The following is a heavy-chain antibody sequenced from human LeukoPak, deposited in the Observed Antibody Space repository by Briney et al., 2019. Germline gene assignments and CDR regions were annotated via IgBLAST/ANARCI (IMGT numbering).Heavy chain of an antibody. CDR2: IKEDGNEI. J-gene: IGHJ4*02. V-gene: IGHV3-7*01. CDR1: GFTFSSYA. D-gene: IGHD6-19*01. Sequence: GGSLRLSFAASGFTFSSYAMSWVRQAPGKGLEWVDKIKEDGNEIYYVDSVKGRFTISRDNTKNSLFLQMNSLRAEDTAVYYCATGGAVAGRFAYWGQGTLVTVSS. CDR3: ATGGAVAGRFAY.